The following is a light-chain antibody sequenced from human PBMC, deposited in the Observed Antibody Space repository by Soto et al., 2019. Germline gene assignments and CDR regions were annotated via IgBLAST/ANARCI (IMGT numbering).Light chain of an antibody. V-gene: IGKV3-20*01. CDR3: QQYGSSGT. J-gene: IGKJ1*01. CDR1: QSFSSRY. Sequence: ENVLTQSPGTLSLSPGERATLSCRASQSFSSRYLAWYQQKPGQAPRLLIYGASTRATGTPDRFSGSGSGTDFTLTISRLEPEDLAVYYCQQYGSSGTFGQGTKVDIK. CDR2: GAS.